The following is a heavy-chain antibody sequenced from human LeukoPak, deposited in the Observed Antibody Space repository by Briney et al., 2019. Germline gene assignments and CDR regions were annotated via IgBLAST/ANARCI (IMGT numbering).Heavy chain of an antibody. CDR2: ISSSSSTI. Sequence: PGGSLRLSCAASGFTFSSYSMNWVRQAPGKGLEWVSYISSSSSTIYYADSVKGRFTISRDNAKNSLYLQMNSLRAEDTAVYYCARAGYGSGSHGMDVWGQGTTVTVSS. CDR3: ARAGYGSGSHGMDV. CDR1: GFTFSSYS. D-gene: IGHD3-10*01. V-gene: IGHV3-48*04. J-gene: IGHJ6*02.